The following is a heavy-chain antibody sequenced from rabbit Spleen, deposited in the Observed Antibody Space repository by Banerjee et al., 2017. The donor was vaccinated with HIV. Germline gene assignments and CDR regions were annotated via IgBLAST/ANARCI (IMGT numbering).Heavy chain of an antibody. CDR1: GFDFSSYG. D-gene: IGHD2-1*01. CDR2: IDPVFGST. CDR3: VRDRANIGGDYGPYYFDL. J-gene: IGHJ4*01. Sequence: QEQLVESGGGLVQPGGSLKLSCKASGFDFSSYGVSWVRQAPGKGLEWIGYIDPVFGSTYYASWVNGRFTISRHNAQNTLYLQLDSLAAADTATYFCVRDRANIGGDYGPYYFDLWGQGTLVTVS. V-gene: IGHV1S47*01.